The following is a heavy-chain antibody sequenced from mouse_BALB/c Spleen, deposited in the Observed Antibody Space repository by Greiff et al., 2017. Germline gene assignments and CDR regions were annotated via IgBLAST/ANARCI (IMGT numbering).Heavy chain of an antibody. CDR1: GDSITSGY. D-gene: IGHD1-1*01. J-gene: IGHJ1*01. Sequence: EVQRVESGPSLVKPSQTLSLTCSVTGDSITSGYWNWIRKFPGNKLEYMGYISYSGSTYYNPSLKSRISITRDTSKNQYYLQLNSVTTEDTATYYCARYFTTVVAPFDVWGAGTTVTVSS. CDR2: ISYSGST. CDR3: ARYFTTVVAPFDV. V-gene: IGHV3-8*02.